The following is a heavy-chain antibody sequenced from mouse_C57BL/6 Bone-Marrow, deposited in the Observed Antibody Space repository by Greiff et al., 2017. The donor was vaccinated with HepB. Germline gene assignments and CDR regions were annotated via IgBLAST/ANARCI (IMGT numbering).Heavy chain of an antibody. CDR3: ASGGLGKGY. J-gene: IGHJ3*01. V-gene: IGHV1-64*01. CDR2: IHPNSGST. CDR1: GYTFTSYW. Sequence: VQLQQPGAELVKPGASVKLSCKASGYTFTSYWMHWVKQRPGQGLEWIGMIHPNSGSTNYNEKFKSKATLTVDKSSSTAYMQLSSLTSEDSAVYYCASGGLGKGYWGQGTLVTVSA. D-gene: IGHD4-1*01.